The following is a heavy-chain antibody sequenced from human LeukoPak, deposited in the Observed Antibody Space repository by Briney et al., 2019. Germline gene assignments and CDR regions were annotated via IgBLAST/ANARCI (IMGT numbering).Heavy chain of an antibody. CDR2: ISSSGSTI. CDR1: GFTFSSYE. Sequence: GGSLRLSCAASGFTFSSYEMNWVRQAPGKGLEWVSYISSSGSTIYYADSVKGRFTISRDNAKNSLYLQMNSLRAEGTAVYYCARDGKRITMVRGVDPTNDYWGQGTLVTVSS. J-gene: IGHJ4*02. CDR3: ARDGKRITMVRGVDPTNDY. D-gene: IGHD3-10*01. V-gene: IGHV3-48*03.